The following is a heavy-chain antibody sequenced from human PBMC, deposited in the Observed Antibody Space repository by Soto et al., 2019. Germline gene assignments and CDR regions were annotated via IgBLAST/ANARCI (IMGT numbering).Heavy chain of an antibody. D-gene: IGHD1-26*01. CDR3: ARDQWELLRSEYADVDY. Sequence: QVQLVESGGGLVKPGGSLRLSCAASGFTFSDYYMSWIRQAPGKGLEWVSYISSSGSTIYYADSVKGRFTISRDNAKDSLYLQMNSLRAEDTAVYYCARDQWELLRSEYADVDYWGQGTLVTVSS. CDR2: ISSSGSTI. J-gene: IGHJ4*02. V-gene: IGHV3-11*01. CDR1: GFTFSDYY.